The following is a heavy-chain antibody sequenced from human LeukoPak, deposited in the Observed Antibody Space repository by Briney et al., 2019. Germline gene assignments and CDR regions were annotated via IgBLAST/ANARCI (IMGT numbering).Heavy chain of an antibody. Sequence: PSETLSLTCAVSGGSISSSNWWSWVRQPPGKGLEWIGEIYHSGSTNYNPSLRSRVTISVDKSKNQFSLKLSSVTAADTAVYYCARAHPDAKWLWAYWGQGTLVTVSS. CDR1: GGSISSSNW. CDR3: ARAHPDAKWLWAY. D-gene: IGHD6-19*01. V-gene: IGHV4-4*02. J-gene: IGHJ4*02. CDR2: IYHSGST.